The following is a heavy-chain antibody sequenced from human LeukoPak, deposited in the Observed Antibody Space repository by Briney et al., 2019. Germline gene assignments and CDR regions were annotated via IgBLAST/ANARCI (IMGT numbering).Heavy chain of an antibody. J-gene: IGHJ5*01. Sequence: SQTLSLTCAISGDSVSSNSAAWNWIMQSPSRGLEWLGRTYYRSKWYNDYAVSVKSRITINPDTSKNQFSLQLNSVTPEDTAVYYCARVTVAGYNWFDSWGQGTLVTVSS. CDR2: TYYRSKWYN. CDR3: ARVTVAGYNWFDS. CDR1: GDSVSSNSAA. D-gene: IGHD6-19*01. V-gene: IGHV6-1*01.